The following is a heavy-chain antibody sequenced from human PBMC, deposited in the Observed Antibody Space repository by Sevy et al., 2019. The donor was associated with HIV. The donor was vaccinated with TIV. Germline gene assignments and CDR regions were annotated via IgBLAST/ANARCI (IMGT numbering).Heavy chain of an antibody. CDR1: RFRFSNYA. V-gene: IGHV3-23*01. CDR3: AKYLSFGAHDV. CDR2: ISYTSVMT. J-gene: IGHJ3*01. Sequence: GGSLRLSCVGSRFRFSNYAMRWVRQAPGKGLEWVSGISYTSVMTDYGDSVKGRFIISRDNSINTLYLHMNDLRPEDTATYFCAKYLSFGAHDVWGHGTMVTVSS. D-gene: IGHD3-10*01.